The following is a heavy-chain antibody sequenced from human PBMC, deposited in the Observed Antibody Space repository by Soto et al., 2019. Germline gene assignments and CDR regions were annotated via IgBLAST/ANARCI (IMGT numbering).Heavy chain of an antibody. CDR3: ARDSGTYYDFWSGYFDY. D-gene: IGHD3-3*01. Sequence: QVQLVESGGGVVQPGRSLRLSCAASGFTFSSYGMHWVRQAPGKGLEWVAVIWYDGSNKYYADSVKARFTISRDNSKNKLYLQMNSLRAEDTAVYYCARDSGTYYDFWSGYFDYWGQGTLVTVSS. CDR2: IWYDGSNK. V-gene: IGHV3-33*01. CDR1: GFTFSSYG. J-gene: IGHJ4*02.